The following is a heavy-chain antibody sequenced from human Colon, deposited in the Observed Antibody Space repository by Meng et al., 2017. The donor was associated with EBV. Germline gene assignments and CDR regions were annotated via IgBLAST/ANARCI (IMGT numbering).Heavy chain of an antibody. CDR3: ARNYYFDY. J-gene: IGHJ4*02. CDR1: GGSINGGDYY. Sequence: HGSGRGLAKPSHTRSLDCPVTGGSINGGDYYWSCNRQPPGKGLEWIWYIYYSGSTYYNPCLKSRVTIAMDTSKNQFSLRLCSVTAADTAVYYCARNYYFDYWGQGTLVTVSS. V-gene: IGHV4-30-4*01. CDR2: IYYSGST.